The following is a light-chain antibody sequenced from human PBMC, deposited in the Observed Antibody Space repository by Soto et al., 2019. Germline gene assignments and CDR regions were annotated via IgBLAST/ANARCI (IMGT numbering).Light chain of an antibody. V-gene: IGKV1-5*03. J-gene: IGKJ4*01. Sequence: DIQVTQSPSSLSASVGDRITITCRASPSISSWLAWYQQKPGKAPKLLIYKASSLESGVPSRFSGSGSGAEFTLTISSLQPDDFATYYCQQYNSYSLTFGGGTKVEIK. CDR2: KAS. CDR3: QQYNSYSLT. CDR1: PSISSW.